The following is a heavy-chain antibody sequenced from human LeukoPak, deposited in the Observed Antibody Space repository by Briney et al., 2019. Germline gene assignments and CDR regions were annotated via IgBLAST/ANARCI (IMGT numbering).Heavy chain of an antibody. CDR1: GGSISSGSYY. CDR3: ASTLVVPAATNWFDP. D-gene: IGHD2-2*01. V-gene: IGHV4-61*02. Sequence: SQTLSLTCTVSGGSISSGSYYWSWIRQPAGKGLEWIGRIYTSGSTNCNPSLKSRVTISVDTSKNQFSLKLSSVTAADTAVYYCASTLVVPAATNWFDPWGQGTLVTVSS. CDR2: IYTSGST. J-gene: IGHJ5*02.